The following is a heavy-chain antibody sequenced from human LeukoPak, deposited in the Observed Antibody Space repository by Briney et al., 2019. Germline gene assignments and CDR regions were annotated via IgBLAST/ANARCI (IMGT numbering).Heavy chain of an antibody. Sequence: ASVKVSCKASGYTFTSFYIHWVRQGPGQGLEWLGWITLHSGDTHYAQKYQGRLTMTSDTSISTGYMELSTLQFDDTAVYYCAREGQLGLDNWGQGTLVTVSS. CDR1: GYTFTSFY. J-gene: IGHJ1*01. CDR3: AREGQLGLDN. V-gene: IGHV1-2*02. CDR2: ITLHSGDT. D-gene: IGHD1-1*01.